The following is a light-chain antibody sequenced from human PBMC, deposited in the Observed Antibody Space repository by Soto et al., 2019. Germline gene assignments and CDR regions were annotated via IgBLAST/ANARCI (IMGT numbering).Light chain of an antibody. CDR3: SSYTSSSTLL. J-gene: IGLJ2*01. CDR2: DVS. CDR1: SNDIGGYNY. V-gene: IGLV2-14*01. Sequence: QSALTQPASVSGSPGQSITFSCTGTSNDIGGYNYVSWYQQHPGKAPKLMIFDVSNRPSGVSYRFSGSKSGNTASLTISGLQAEDEADYYCSSYTSSSTLLFGGGTKVTVL.